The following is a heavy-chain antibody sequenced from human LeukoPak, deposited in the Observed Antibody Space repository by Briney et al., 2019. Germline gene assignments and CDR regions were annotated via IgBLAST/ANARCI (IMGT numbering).Heavy chain of an antibody. CDR1: GYTFTSYA. V-gene: IGHV7-4-1*02. D-gene: IGHD3-10*01. Sequence: ASVKVSCKASGYTFTSYAMNWVRQAPGQGLEWMGWINTNTGNPTYAQGFTGRFVFSLDTSVSTAYLQISSLKAEDTAVYYCARPLRGDMVRGVNWFDPWGQGTLVTVSS. CDR3: ARPLRGDMVRGVNWFDP. CDR2: INTNTGNP. J-gene: IGHJ5*02.